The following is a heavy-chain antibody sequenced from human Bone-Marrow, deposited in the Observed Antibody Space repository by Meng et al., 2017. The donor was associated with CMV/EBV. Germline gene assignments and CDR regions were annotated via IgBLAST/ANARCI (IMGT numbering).Heavy chain of an antibody. CDR3: ARGGGYCSSTSCYRGFDY. V-gene: IGHV3-33*01. J-gene: IGHJ4*02. CDR2: IWYDGSNK. CDR1: GFTFSSYG. D-gene: IGHD2-2*01. Sequence: GESLKISCAASGFTFSSYGMHWVRQAPGKGLEWVAVIWYDGSNKYYADSVKGRFTISRDNSKNTLYLQMNSLRAEDTAVYYCARGGGYCSSTSCYRGFDYWGQGTLVTVSS.